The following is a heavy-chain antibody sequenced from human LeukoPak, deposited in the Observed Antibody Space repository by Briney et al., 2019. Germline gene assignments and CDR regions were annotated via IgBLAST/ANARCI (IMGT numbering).Heavy chain of an antibody. CDR3: ARDPTQDYDFWSGYYAYYYGMDV. D-gene: IGHD3-3*01. CDR2: INAGNGNT. V-gene: IGHV1-3*01. Sequence: GASVKVSCKASGYTFTSYAMRWVRQAPGQRLEWMGWINAGNGNTKYSQKFQGRVTITRDTSASTAYMELSSLRSEDTAVYYCARDPTQDYDFWSGYYAYYYGMDVWGQGTTVTVSS. J-gene: IGHJ6*02. CDR1: GYTFTSYA.